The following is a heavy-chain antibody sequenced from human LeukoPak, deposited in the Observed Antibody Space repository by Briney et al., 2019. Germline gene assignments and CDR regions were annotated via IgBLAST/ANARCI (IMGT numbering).Heavy chain of an antibody. Sequence: GASVKVSCKASGYTFTSYGISWVRQAPGQGLEWMGWINPNSGGTDYAQKFQGRVTMTRDTSIRTAYMELSSLTSDDTAIYYCARDLLQQHLVHHWFDPWGQGTLVTVSS. CDR3: ARDLLQQHLVHHWFDP. CDR1: GYTFTSYG. D-gene: IGHD6-13*01. CDR2: INPNSGGT. V-gene: IGHV1-2*02. J-gene: IGHJ5*02.